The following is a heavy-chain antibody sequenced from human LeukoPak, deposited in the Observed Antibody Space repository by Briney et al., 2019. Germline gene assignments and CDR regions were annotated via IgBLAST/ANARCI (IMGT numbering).Heavy chain of an antibody. CDR3: ARVTYYYDC. D-gene: IGHD4-23*01. CDR2: IRNKADSYTT. Sequence: PGGSLRLSCAASGFTFSDHYMDWVRQAPGKGLEWVGRIRNKADSYTTEYAASVKGRFTISRDDSKNSLYLQMNSLKTEDTAVYYCARVTYYYDCWGQGTLVTVSS. CDR1: GFTFSDHY. J-gene: IGHJ4*02. V-gene: IGHV3-72*01.